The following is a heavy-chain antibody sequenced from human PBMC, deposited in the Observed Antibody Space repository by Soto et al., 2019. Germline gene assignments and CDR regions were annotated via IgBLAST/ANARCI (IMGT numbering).Heavy chain of an antibody. D-gene: IGHD3-22*01. CDR1: GGTFSSYA. Sequence: QVQLVQSGAEVKKPGSSVKVSCKASGGTFSSYAITWVRQAPGQGLEWMGGIIPIFGTANYAQKFQGRVTITAEESTRTAYVELSSLRSEATAVDYCARDRGPSSGYYPYWFDPWGQGTLVTVSS. V-gene: IGHV1-69*12. CDR3: ARDRGPSSGYYPYWFDP. CDR2: IIPIFGTA. J-gene: IGHJ5*02.